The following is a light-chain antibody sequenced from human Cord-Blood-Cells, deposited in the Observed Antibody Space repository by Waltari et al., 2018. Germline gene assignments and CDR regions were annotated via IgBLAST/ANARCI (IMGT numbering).Light chain of an antibody. J-gene: IGLJ3*02. Sequence: QSALTQPASVSGSPGQSITISCTGTSSYVGGYNYVPWYQQHPGKAPKLMIYDGSKRPSGVSNRFSGSKSGNTASLTISGLQAEDEADYYCSSYTSSSTLVFGGGTKLTVL. V-gene: IGLV2-14*03. CDR3: SSYTSSSTLV. CDR1: SSYVGGYNY. CDR2: DGS.